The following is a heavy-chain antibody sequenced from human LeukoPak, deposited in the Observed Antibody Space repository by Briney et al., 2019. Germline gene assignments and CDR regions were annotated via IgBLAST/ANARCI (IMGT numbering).Heavy chain of an antibody. CDR3: ARDAGWSLDP. D-gene: IGHD3-3*01. J-gene: IGHJ5*02. V-gene: IGHV3-72*01. CDR1: GFIFSDHN. CDR2: IRNKANSYII. Sequence: GGSLRLSCAASGFIFSDHNMDWVRQAPGKGLEWVGRIRNKANSYIIEDAASVRGRFTISRNDSKNSLFLRMNGLRAEDTAVYYCARDAGWSLDPWGQGTLVTVSS.